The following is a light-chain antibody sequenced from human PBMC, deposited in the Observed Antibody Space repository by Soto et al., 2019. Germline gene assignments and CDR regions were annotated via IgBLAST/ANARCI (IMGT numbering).Light chain of an antibody. Sequence: DILMTQSPDSLAVSLGERATINCKSSQSVLYISDNRNYLTWYQQKPGQPPKLLIYWASTRESGVPDRFSGSGSGTDFTLTISSLQAEDVEVYYCQQYYNIPKTFGQGTKVDIK. CDR2: WAS. CDR1: QSVLYISDNRNY. V-gene: IGKV4-1*01. J-gene: IGKJ1*01. CDR3: QQYYNIPKT.